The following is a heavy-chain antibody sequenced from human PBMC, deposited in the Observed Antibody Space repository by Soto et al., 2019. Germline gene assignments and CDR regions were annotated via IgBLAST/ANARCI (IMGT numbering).Heavy chain of an antibody. V-gene: IGHV1-58*02. Sequence: ASVKVSCKASGFTFTSSAMQWVRQARGQRLEWIGWIVVGSGNTNYAQKFQERVTITRDMSTSTAYMELSSLRSEDTAVYYRAAEEYSSSSGGVDYWGQGTLVTVSS. CDR3: AAEEYSSSSGGVDY. CDR1: GFTFTSSA. D-gene: IGHD6-6*01. J-gene: IGHJ4*02. CDR2: IVVGSGNT.